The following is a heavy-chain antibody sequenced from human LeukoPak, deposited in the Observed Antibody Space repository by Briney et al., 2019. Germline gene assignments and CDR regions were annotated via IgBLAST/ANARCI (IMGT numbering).Heavy chain of an antibody. Sequence: EASVKVSCKASGGTFSSYAISWVRQAPGQGLEWMGRIIPIFGTANCAQKFQGRVTITTDESTSTAYMELSSLRSEDTAVYYCARYCGGDCYSLRADAFDIWGQGTMVTVSS. CDR3: ARYCGGDCYSLRADAFDI. D-gene: IGHD2-21*02. CDR2: IIPIFGTA. J-gene: IGHJ3*02. V-gene: IGHV1-69*05. CDR1: GGTFSSYA.